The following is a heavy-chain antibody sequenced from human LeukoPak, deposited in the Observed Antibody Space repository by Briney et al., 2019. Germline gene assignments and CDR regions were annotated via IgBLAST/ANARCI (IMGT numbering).Heavy chain of an antibody. D-gene: IGHD1-7*01. CDR3: ARAMSRVWNYDY. CDR1: GDSISSYY. V-gene: IGHV4-59*01. CDR2: IYYSGST. J-gene: IGHJ4*02. Sequence: SETLSLTCTVSGDSISSYYWSWIRQPPGKGLEWIGYIYYSGSTNYNPSLKSRVTISIDTSKNQFSLKLTSVTAADTAVYCCARAMSRVWNYDYWGQGTLVTVSS.